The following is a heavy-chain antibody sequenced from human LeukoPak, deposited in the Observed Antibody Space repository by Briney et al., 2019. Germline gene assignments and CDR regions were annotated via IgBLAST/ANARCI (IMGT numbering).Heavy chain of an antibody. CDR3: AGSDLWGDAFDI. Sequence: PGGSLRLSCAASGFTFSTYSMNWVRQAPGKGLEWVSYISSRSSTIYYADSVKGRFTISRDNAKNSLYLQINSLRDEDTAVYYCAGSDLWGDAFDIWGQGTMVTVSS. V-gene: IGHV3-48*02. J-gene: IGHJ3*02. D-gene: IGHD2-21*01. CDR2: ISSRSSTI. CDR1: GFTFSTYS.